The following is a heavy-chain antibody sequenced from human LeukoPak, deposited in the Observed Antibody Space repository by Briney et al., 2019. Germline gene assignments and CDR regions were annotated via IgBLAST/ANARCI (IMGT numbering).Heavy chain of an antibody. J-gene: IGHJ4*02. Sequence: SETLSLTCTVSGGSISSHHWSWIRQPPGKGLEWIGYIYYSGSTNYNPSLKSRVTISVDTSKNQFSLKLSSVTAADTAVYYCARDGPLYSSGWYYFDYWGQGTLVTVSS. V-gene: IGHV4-59*11. CDR3: ARDGPLYSSGWYYFDY. CDR1: GGSISSHH. D-gene: IGHD6-19*01. CDR2: IYYSGST.